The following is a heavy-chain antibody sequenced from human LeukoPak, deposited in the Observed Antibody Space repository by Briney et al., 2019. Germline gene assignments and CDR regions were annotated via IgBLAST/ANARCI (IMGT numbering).Heavy chain of an antibody. CDR3: ARAPGIAAAGTHFDF. CDR1: GGSISSHY. CDR2: IYYSGSA. Sequence: SETLSLTCTVSGGSISSHYWSWIRQTPGKGLEWIGYIYYSGSAKYNPSLKSRVTISVDTSKNQFSLKLSSVTAGDTAVYYCARAPGIAAAGTHFDFWGQGTLVTVSS. V-gene: IGHV4-59*11. J-gene: IGHJ4*02. D-gene: IGHD6-13*01.